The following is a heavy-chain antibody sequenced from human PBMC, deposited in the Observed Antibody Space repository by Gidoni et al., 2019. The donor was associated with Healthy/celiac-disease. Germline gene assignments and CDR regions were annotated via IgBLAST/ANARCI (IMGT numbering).Heavy chain of an antibody. V-gene: IGHV3-30*01. Sequence: SSYAMHWVRQAPGKGLEWVAVISYDGSNKYYADSVKGRFTISRDNSKNTLYLQMNSLRAEDTAVYYCARATIMITLYRDGMDVWGQGTTVTVSS. J-gene: IGHJ6*02. D-gene: IGHD3-16*01. CDR2: ISYDGSNK. CDR3: ARATIMITLYRDGMDV. CDR1: SSYA.